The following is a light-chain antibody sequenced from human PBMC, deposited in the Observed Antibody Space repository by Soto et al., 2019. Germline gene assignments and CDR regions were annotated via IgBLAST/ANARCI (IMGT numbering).Light chain of an antibody. V-gene: IGKV3-20*01. J-gene: IGKJ1*01. Sequence: EIVLTQSPGTLSLSPGERATRSCRASQSISSSYLAWYQQKPGQAPRLLIYGASSRATGIPDRFSGSGSGTDFTLTISRLEPEDFAVYYCQQYGSSPPVTFGQGTRVEIK. CDR1: QSISSSY. CDR3: QQYGSSPPVT. CDR2: GAS.